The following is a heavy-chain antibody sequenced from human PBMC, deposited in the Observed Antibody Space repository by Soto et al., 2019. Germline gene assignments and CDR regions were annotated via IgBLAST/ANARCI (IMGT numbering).Heavy chain of an antibody. V-gene: IGHV3-30*03. CDR3: VGGQYYFDY. D-gene: IGHD3-10*01. J-gene: IGHJ4*02. Sequence: QVQLVESGGGVVQPGRSLRLSCAASGLPFTSYGMHWVREGPEKGLEWVAIISYDGSDKYYADSVKGRFTISRDNSKNTLYLQMNSLRPEDTALYYCVGGQYYFDYRGQVTLVIVSS. CDR2: ISYDGSDK. CDR1: GLPFTSYG.